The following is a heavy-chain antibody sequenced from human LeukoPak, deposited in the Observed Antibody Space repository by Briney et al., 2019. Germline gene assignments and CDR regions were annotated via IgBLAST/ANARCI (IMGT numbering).Heavy chain of an antibody. Sequence: ASVKVSCKASGYTFTSYGISWVRQAPGQGLEWMGWISAYNGNTNYAQKLQGRVTMTTDTSTSTAYMELRSLRSDDTAVYYCARALAYYYDSSGYYPYFDYWGQGTLVTVSS. D-gene: IGHD3-22*01. CDR2: ISAYNGNT. CDR1: GYTFTSYG. V-gene: IGHV1-18*01. CDR3: ARALAYYYDSSGYYPYFDY. J-gene: IGHJ4*02.